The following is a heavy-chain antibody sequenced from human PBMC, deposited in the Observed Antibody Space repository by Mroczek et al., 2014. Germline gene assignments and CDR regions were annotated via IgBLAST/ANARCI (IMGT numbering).Heavy chain of an antibody. CDR2: ISGSGGST. CDR3: AKGRGYYGSGDNWFDP. Sequence: EVQLVESGGGLVQPGGSLRLSCAASGFTFSSYAMSWVRQAPGKGLEWVSAISGSGGSTYYADSVKGRFTISRDNSKNTLYLQMNSLRAEDTAVYYCAKGRGYYGSGDNWFDPWGQGTLVTVSS. CDR1: GFTFSSYA. V-gene: IGHV3-23*04. J-gene: IGHJ5*02. D-gene: IGHD3-10*01.